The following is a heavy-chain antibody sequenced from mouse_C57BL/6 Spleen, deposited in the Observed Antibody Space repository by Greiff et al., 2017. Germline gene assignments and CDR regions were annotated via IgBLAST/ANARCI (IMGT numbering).Heavy chain of an antibody. D-gene: IGHD1-1*01. CDR3: ARRGYDGSSYTSVYYFDY. CDR1: GFTFSDYG. J-gene: IGHJ2*01. V-gene: IGHV5-17*01. CDR2: ISSGSSTI. Sequence: EVQLVESGGGLVKPGGSLKLSCAASGFTFSDYGMHWVRQAPEKGLEWVAYISSGSSTIYYADTVKGRFTISRDNAKNTLFLQMTCLRSEDTAMYYCARRGYDGSSYTSVYYFDYWGQGTTLTVSS.